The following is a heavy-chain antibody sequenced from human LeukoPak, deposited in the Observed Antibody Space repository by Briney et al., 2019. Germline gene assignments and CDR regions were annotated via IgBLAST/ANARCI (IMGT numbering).Heavy chain of an antibody. Sequence: GGSLRLSCAASRFTFSSYAMSWVRQAPGKGLEWVSAISGSGGSTYYADSVKGRFTISRDNSKNTLYLQMNSLRAEDTAVYYCAKRGPDWNYDAHGMDVWGQGTTVTVSS. CDR3: AKRGPDWNYDAHGMDV. CDR2: ISGSGGST. V-gene: IGHV3-23*01. D-gene: IGHD1-7*01. CDR1: RFTFSSYA. J-gene: IGHJ6*02.